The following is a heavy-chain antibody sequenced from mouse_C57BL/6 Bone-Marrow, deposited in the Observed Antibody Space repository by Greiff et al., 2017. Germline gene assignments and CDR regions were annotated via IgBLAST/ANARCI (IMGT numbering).Heavy chain of an antibody. Sequence: VQLQQSGAELVRPGASVKLSCTASGFNIKDDYMHWVKQRPEQGLEWIGWLDPENGDTEYASKFQGKATITADTSSNPAYLQLSSLTSEDTAVYDCTPYYYGSEAYWGQGTLVTVSA. CDR3: TPYYYGSEAY. CDR2: LDPENGDT. D-gene: IGHD1-1*01. J-gene: IGHJ3*01. V-gene: IGHV14-4*01. CDR1: GFNIKDDY.